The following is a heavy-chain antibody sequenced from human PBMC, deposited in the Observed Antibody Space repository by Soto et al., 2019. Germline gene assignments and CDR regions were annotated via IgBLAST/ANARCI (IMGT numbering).Heavy chain of an antibody. CDR3: AKEKHYSDSSGFSSDAFDI. D-gene: IGHD3-22*01. CDR1: GFPFRNYD. V-gene: IGHV3-30*18. J-gene: IGHJ3*02. Sequence: GGSQRLSCAPSGFPFRNYDRHWVRQAPGKGLEWVAVISDDESYKYYADSVRGRFTISRDNSKNTLYLQMNSLRAEDTAVYYCAKEKHYSDSSGFSSDAFDIWGQGTMVTVSS. CDR2: ISDDESYK.